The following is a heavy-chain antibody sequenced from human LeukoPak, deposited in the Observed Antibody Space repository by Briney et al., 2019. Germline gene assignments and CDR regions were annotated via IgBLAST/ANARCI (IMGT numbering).Heavy chain of an antibody. CDR2: INHSGST. CDR3: ARIRSAGGERGSSSYHSNAFDI. V-gene: IGHV4-34*01. J-gene: IGHJ3*02. CDR1: GGSFRSNY. Sequence: SETLSLTCAVYGGSFRSNYWSWIRQPPGKGLEWSGEINHSGSTNYNPSLKSRVTISVDTSKNQVSLKVTSVTAADTAVYYCARIRSAGGERGSSSYHSNAFDIWSQGTMVTVSS. D-gene: IGHD6-13*01.